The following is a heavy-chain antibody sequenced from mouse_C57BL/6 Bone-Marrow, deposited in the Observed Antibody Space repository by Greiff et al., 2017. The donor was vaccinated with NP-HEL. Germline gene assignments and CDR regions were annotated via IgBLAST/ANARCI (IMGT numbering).Heavy chain of an antibody. J-gene: IGHJ2*01. CDR3: ASTGVVDYFDF. V-gene: IGHV1-19*01. CDR1: GYTFTDYY. Sequence: VQLQQSGPVLVKPGASVKMSCKASGYTFTDYYMNWVKQSHGKSLEWIGVINPYNGGTSYNQKFKGKATLTVDKSSSTAYMELNSLTSEDSAVFYCASTGVVDYFDFGGKGTTHRVSS. D-gene: IGHD1-1*01. CDR2: INPYNGGT.